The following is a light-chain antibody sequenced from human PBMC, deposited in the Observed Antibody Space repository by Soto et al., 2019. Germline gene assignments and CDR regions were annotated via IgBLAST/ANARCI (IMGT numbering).Light chain of an antibody. J-gene: IGKJ2*01. V-gene: IGKV1-5*01. CDR3: QQYNSYPYT. Sequence: DIQMTQSPSTLSASVGDRVTITCRASQSISSRVAWYQQKPGKAPKLLIYDASSLESGVPSRFSGSGSGTEFTLTSSSLQPDDFATYYCQQYNSYPYTFGQGTKLEIK. CDR1: QSISSR. CDR2: DAS.